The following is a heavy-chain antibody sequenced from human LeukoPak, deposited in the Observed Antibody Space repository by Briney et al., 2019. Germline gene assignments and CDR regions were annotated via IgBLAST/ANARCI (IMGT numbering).Heavy chain of an antibody. CDR2: IRYDGTNK. Sequence: PGGSLRLSCAASGFTFSSYGMHWVRQAPGKGLEWVAFIRYDGTNKYYADSVKGRFTISRDNSKNTLYLQMNSLRAGDTAVYYCAKGRESNIVLVPAAVDYWGQGTLVTVSS. V-gene: IGHV3-30*02. J-gene: IGHJ4*02. CDR3: AKGRESNIVLVPAAVDY. CDR1: GFTFSSYG. D-gene: IGHD2-2*01.